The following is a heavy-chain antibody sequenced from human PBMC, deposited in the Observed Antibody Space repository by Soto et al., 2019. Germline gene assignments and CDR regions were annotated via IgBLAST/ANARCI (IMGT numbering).Heavy chain of an antibody. CDR3: VRDRGYNYGSAFDP. CDR1: GFTFNNYW. Sequence: GGSLRLSCAASGFTFNNYWMHWVRQSPGKGLVWVSRINGDESTTDYADSVEGRFTISRDNTKNTLYLQMNSLRAEDTAVYYCVRDRGYNYGSAFDPWGQGALVTVSS. J-gene: IGHJ5*02. D-gene: IGHD5-18*01. CDR2: INGDESTT. V-gene: IGHV3-74*01.